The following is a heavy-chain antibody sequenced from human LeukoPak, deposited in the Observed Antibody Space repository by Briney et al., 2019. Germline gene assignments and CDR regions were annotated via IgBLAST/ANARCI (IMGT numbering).Heavy chain of an antibody. CDR1: GFTFSGSA. J-gene: IGHJ4*02. D-gene: IGHD3-22*01. CDR3: TKNGSYFYDSGVHPHEGFFDY. V-gene: IGHV3-73*01. Sequence: GGSLKLSCAASGFTFSGSAMHWVRQASGKGLEWVGRIRSKANSYATAYAASVKDRFTISRDDSKNTAYLQMNSLKTEDAAVYSLTKNGSYFYDSGVHPHEGFFDYWGKGTLVTVSS. CDR2: IRSKANSYAT.